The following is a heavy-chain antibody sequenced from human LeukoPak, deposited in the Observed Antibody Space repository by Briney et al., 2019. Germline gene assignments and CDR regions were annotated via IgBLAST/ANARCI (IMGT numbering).Heavy chain of an antibody. J-gene: IGHJ4*02. D-gene: IGHD1-14*01. CDR1: GFTFNNYG. V-gene: IGHV3-30*02. Sequence: TGGSLRLSCGASGFTFNNYGMLWVRQAPGKGLEWVAFIRYDGTSEYYADSVKGRFTISRDNSKNTLFLQMNSLRPEDTAVYYCVKDNPLDYWGQGTLVTVSS. CDR2: IRYDGTSE. CDR3: VKDNPLDY.